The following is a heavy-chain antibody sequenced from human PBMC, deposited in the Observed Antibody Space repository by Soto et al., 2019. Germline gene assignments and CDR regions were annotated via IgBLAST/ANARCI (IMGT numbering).Heavy chain of an antibody. J-gene: IGHJ4*02. CDR3: ARDGGVYDSTSYPKGDFDY. CDR1: GFTFSYYA. D-gene: IGHD3-22*01. V-gene: IGHV3-33*01. CDR2: IYYDGSNE. Sequence: QVQLVESGGGVVQPGRSLRLSCAASGFTFSYYAMHWVRQAPGTGLEWVAVIYYDGSNEYYADSVKGRFTISRDNSNNTLYLQMNSLRAEDTAVYYCARDGGVYDSTSYPKGDFDYWGQGTLVTVSS.